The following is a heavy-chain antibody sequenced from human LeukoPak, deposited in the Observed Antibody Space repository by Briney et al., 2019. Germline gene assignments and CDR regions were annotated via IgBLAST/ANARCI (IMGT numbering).Heavy chain of an antibody. CDR1: GYIFNTYY. CDR2: INPYNNNT. D-gene: IGHD1-26*01. CDR3: ARDNVGGSYPYYYYYGMDV. J-gene: IGHJ6*02. V-gene: IGHV1-18*01. Sequence: ASVTVSFKASGYIFNTYYITWVRQAPGQGLEWVGCINPYNNNTKSAQSVQGRVGLTLDSSTGTAYMELRSLRSDDTAVYYCARDNVGGSYPYYYYYGMDVWGQGTPVTVSS.